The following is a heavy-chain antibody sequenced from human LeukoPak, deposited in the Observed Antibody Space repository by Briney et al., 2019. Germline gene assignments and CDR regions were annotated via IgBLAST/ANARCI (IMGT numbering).Heavy chain of an antibody. CDR2: KSYDGSKK. J-gene: IGHJ4*02. CDR3: AKVQYGIRWTLDHYFDY. CDR1: GFTFSSYA. V-gene: IGHV3-30*18. D-gene: IGHD2-15*01. Sequence: GGSLRLSCAASGFTFSSYAMHWVRQAPGKGLEWVAVKSYDGSKKYYADSMKGRFTISRDNSKNTLYLQMNSLIAEDTAVYYCAKVQYGIRWTLDHYFDYWGQGTLVSVSS.